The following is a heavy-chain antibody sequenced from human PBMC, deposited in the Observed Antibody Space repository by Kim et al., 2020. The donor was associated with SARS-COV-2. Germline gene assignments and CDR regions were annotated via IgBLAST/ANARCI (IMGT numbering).Heavy chain of an antibody. V-gene: IGHV3-30*02. CDR3: AKDPSRLGKWIRVVGAPSY. J-gene: IGHJ4*02. D-gene: IGHD1-26*01. Sequence: GRFTISRDNSKNTLYLQMNSLRAEDTAVYYCAKDPSRLGKWIRVVGAPSYWGQGTLVTVSS.